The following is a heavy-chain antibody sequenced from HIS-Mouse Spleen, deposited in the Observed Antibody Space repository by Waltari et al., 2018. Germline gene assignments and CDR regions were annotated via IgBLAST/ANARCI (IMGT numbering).Heavy chain of an antibody. Sequence: EVQLVESGGGLVQPGGSLRRSCAASGFTFSSHWMSWVRQAPGKGLEWVANIKQDGSEKYYVDSVKGRFTISRDNAKNSLYLQMNSLRAEDTAVYYCAREGDSGSYFDYWGQGTLVTVSS. CDR3: AREGDSGSYFDY. CDR2: IKQDGSEK. V-gene: IGHV3-7*01. CDR1: GFTFSSHW. D-gene: IGHD1-26*01. J-gene: IGHJ4*02.